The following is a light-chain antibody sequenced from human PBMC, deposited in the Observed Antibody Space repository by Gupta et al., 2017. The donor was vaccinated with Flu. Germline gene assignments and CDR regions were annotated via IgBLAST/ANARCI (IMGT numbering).Light chain of an antibody. V-gene: IGKV3-15*01. CDR1: QSVKSH. CDR2: GAS. J-gene: IGKJ2*01. CDR3: QQYDNWPPFT. Sequence: VLMTQSPASLSVSPGERATLSCRASQSVKSHLAWYQQKPGQAPRLLIYGASTRATGIPARFSGSGSGKEFSLTISSRQSEDFGVYYCQQYDNWPPFTFGQGTRLEVK.